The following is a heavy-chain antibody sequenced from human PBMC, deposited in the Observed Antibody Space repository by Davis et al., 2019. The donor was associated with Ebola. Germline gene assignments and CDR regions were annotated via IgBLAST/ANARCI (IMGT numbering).Heavy chain of an antibody. J-gene: IGHJ4*02. Sequence: GGSLRLSCGASGFTFDNYAMSWVRQAPGKGLEWVSVISAAGGNTYYADSVKGRFTISRDNSKNSLYLQMNSLRVEDTAVYYCAKVWVVGGLLSRGYFDCWGQGTLVTVSS. CDR2: ISAAGGNT. CDR1: GFTFDNYA. D-gene: IGHD2-15*01. V-gene: IGHV3-23*01. CDR3: AKVWVVGGLLSRGYFDC.